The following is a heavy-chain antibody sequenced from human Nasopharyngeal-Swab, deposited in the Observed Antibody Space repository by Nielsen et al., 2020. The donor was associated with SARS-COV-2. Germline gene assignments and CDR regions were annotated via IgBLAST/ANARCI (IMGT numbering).Heavy chain of an antibody. Sequence: GSLRLSCAVSGGSLISNYWWTWVRQSPGKGLEWIGEINHHGNINYNPSLKSRVTISVDQSKNPFSLTLDSVTGADMAVYYCARAVRLYYYGSGSFHDWGQGALVTVSS. D-gene: IGHD3-10*01. J-gene: IGHJ4*02. V-gene: IGHV4-4*02. CDR3: ARAVRLYYYGSGSFHD. CDR2: INHHGNI. CDR1: GGSLISNYW.